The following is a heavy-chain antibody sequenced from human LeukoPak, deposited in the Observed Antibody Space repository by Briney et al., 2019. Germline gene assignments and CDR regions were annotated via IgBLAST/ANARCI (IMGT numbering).Heavy chain of an antibody. CDR3: AKDPDYGDYLDAFDI. V-gene: IGHV3-9*01. CDR2: ISWNSGSI. CDR1: GFTFDDYA. D-gene: IGHD4-17*01. Sequence: GGSLRLSCAASGFTFDDYAMHWVRQAPGKGLEGVSGISWNSGSIGYADSVKGRFTISRDNAKNSLYLQMNSLRAEDTALYYCAKDPDYGDYLDAFDIWGQGTMVTVSS. J-gene: IGHJ3*02.